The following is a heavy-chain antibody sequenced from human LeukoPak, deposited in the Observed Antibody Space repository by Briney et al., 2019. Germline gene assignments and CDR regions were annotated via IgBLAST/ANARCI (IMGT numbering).Heavy chain of an antibody. V-gene: IGHV3-23*01. D-gene: IGHD6-19*01. J-gene: IGHJ4*02. CDR3: ARDEDKAVAGAARY. CDR2: ISASGGST. Sequence: GGSLRLSCAASGFTVSSNYMSWVRQAPGKGLEWVSAISASGGSTYYADSVKGRFTISRDNSKNTLYLQMNSLRAEDAAVYYCARDEDKAVAGAARYWGQGTLVTVSS. CDR1: GFTVSSNY.